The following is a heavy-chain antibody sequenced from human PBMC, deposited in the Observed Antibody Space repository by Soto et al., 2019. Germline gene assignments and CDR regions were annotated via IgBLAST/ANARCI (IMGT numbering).Heavy chain of an antibody. J-gene: IGHJ4*02. D-gene: IGHD2-15*01. V-gene: IGHV3-72*01. Sequence: EVQLVESGGGLVQPGGSLRLSCAASGFTLSDHYLDWVRQAPGKGLEWVGRSRNRVKSFTTAYAASVRGRSTFSRDDSTNSLYLQLNRLQTDDTAVYYCARASTPDTTGYDYWGQGTLVTVSS. CDR1: GFTLSDHY. CDR2: SRNRVKSFTT. CDR3: ARASTPDTTGYDY.